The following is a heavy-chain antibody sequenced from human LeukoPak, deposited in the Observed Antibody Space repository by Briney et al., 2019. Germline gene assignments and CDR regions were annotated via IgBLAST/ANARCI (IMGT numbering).Heavy chain of an antibody. J-gene: IGHJ3*02. V-gene: IGHV3-23*01. Sequence: PGGSLRLSCAASGFTISSYAMSWVRQAPGKGLEWVSAISGSGGSTYYADSVKGRFTISRDNSKNTLYLQMNSLRAEDTAVYYCAKVSVYCSSTSCYSHAFDIWGQGTMVTVSS. CDR1: GFTISSYA. CDR2: ISGSGGST. D-gene: IGHD2-2*01. CDR3: AKVSVYCSSTSCYSHAFDI.